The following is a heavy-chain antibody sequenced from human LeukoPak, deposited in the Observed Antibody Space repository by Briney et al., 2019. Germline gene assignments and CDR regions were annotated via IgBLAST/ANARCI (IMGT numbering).Heavy chain of an antibody. CDR3: AREDHSSGPD. Sequence: TGGSLRLSCAASGFTFSSYEMNWVRQAPGKGLEWVSYISSSGSTIYYADSVKGRFTISRDNAKNSLYLQMNSLRAEDTAVYYCAREDHSSGPDWGQGTLVTVSS. V-gene: IGHV3-48*03. D-gene: IGHD3-22*01. J-gene: IGHJ4*02. CDR1: GFTFSSYE. CDR2: ISSSGSTI.